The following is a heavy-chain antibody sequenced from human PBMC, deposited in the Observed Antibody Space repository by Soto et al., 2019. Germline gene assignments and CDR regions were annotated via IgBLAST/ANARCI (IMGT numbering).Heavy chain of an antibody. J-gene: IGHJ4*02. CDR3: ARGYSGYEMSFDY. V-gene: IGHV4-61*01. Sequence: SETLSLTCTVSGGSVSSGNYYWSWIRQPPGKGLEWIGYIYYSGSTNYNPSLKSRVTISVDTSKNQFSLKPNSVTAADTAVYYCARGYSGYEMSFDYWGQGTLVTVSS. D-gene: IGHD5-12*01. CDR2: IYYSGST. CDR1: GGSVSSGNYY.